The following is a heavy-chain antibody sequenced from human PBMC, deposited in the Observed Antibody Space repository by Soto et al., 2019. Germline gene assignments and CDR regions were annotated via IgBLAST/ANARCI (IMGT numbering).Heavy chain of an antibody. V-gene: IGHV3-30*18. D-gene: IGHD3-22*01. CDR2: ISSDGSEK. J-gene: IGHJ1*01. CDR1: GFTSSSHG. Sequence: QVQLVESGGGVVQPGRSLRLSCVASGFTSSSHGMHWVRQAPGKGLEWVALISSDGSEKYYADSVKGRFTISRDNSKNTVYLRMNSLRVEDTAVYYCAKWRNYYDSSGYHWGQGTLVTVSS. CDR3: AKWRNYYDSSGYH.